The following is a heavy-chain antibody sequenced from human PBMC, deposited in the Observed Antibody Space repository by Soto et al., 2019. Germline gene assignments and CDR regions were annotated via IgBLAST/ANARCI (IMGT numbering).Heavy chain of an antibody. CDR1: GYSFAGYW. Sequence: PGESLKVSCKGSGYSFAGYWITWVRQKPGKGLEWMGRIDPSDSQTYYSPSFRGHVTISATKSITTVFLQWSSLRASDTAMYYCARQIYDSDTGPNFQYYFDSWGQGTPVTVSS. V-gene: IGHV5-10-1*01. D-gene: IGHD3-22*01. J-gene: IGHJ4*02. CDR3: ARQIYDSDTGPNFQYYFDS. CDR2: IDPSDSQT.